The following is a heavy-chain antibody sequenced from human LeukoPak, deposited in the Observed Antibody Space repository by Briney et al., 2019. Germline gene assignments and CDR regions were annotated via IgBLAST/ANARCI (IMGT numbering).Heavy chain of an antibody. CDR3: PREGGYCSSTSCYAPYDY. V-gene: IGHV4-34*01. J-gene: IGHJ4*02. CDR2: INHSGST. CDR1: GGSFSGYY. D-gene: IGHD2-2*01. Sequence: SETLSLTCAVYGGSFSGYYWSWIRQPPGKGLEWIGEINHSGSTNYNPSLKSRVTISVDTSKNQFSLKLSSVTAADTAVYYCPREGGYCSSTSCYAPYDYWGQGTLVTVSS.